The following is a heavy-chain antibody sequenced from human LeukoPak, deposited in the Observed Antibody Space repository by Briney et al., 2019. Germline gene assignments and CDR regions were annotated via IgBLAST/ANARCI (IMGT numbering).Heavy chain of an antibody. V-gene: IGHV1-8*01. D-gene: IGHD6-13*01. J-gene: IGHJ5*02. CDR1: GYTFTSYD. CDR2: MDPNSGDT. Sequence: ASVKVSCRTSGYTFTSYDINWVRQATGQGLEWMGWMDPNSGDTNYAQKFQGRVTMTRDTSITIAYMELSSLTSEDTALYYCARGRSPPAAAESLFDPWGQGTLVTVSS. CDR3: ARGRSPPAAAESLFDP.